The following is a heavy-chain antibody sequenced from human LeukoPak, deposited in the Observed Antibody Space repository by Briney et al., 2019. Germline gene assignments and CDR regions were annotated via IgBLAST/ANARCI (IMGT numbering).Heavy chain of an antibody. CDR1: GGSFSGYY. CDR3: ARGEGDYDMSWGYMDV. D-gene: IGHD3-9*01. CDR2: INHSGST. Sequence: SENLSLTCAVYGGSFSGYYWSWIRQPPGKGLEWIGEINHSGSTNYNPSLKSRVTISVDTSKNQFSLKLSSVTAADTAVYYCARGEGDYDMSWGYMDVWGKGTTVTVSS. J-gene: IGHJ6*03. V-gene: IGHV4-34*01.